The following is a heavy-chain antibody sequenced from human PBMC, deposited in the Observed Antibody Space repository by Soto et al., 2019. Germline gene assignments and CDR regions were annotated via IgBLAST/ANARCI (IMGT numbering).Heavy chain of an antibody. CDR3: ARGYLAAAGYNWFDP. D-gene: IGHD6-13*01. V-gene: IGHV4-30-2*01. CDR1: GGSVSSGGYS. Sequence: SETLSLTCAVCGGSVSSGGYSWSWIRQPPGKGLEWIGYIYHSGGTYYNPSLESRVTISVDRSKNQFSLKLSSVTAADTAVYYCARGYLAAAGYNWFDPWGQGTLVTVSS. CDR2: IYHSGGT. J-gene: IGHJ5*02.